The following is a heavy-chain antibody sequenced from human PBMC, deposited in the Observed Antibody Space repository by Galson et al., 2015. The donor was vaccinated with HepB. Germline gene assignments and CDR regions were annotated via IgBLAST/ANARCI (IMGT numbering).Heavy chain of an antibody. V-gene: IGHV3-48*01. J-gene: IGHJ4*02. D-gene: IGHD3-22*01. CDR3: ARDRDDSSGYYLDY. Sequence: SLRLSCAASGFTFSSYSMNWVRQAPGKGLEWVSYISSSSSTIYYADSVKGRFTISRDNAKNSLYLQMNSLRAEDTAVYYCARDRDDSSGYYLDYWGQGTLVTVSS. CDR1: GFTFSSYS. CDR2: ISSSSSTI.